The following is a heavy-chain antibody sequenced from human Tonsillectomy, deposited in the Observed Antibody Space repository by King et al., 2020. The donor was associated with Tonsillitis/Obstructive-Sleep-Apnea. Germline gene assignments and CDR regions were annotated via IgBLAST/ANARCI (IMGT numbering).Heavy chain of an antibody. Sequence: QLVQSGAEVKKPGASVKVSCKASGYTFTSYAMHWVRQAPGQRLEWMGWINGGNGNTKYSQKFQGRVTITRDTSASTAYMELGSLTSEDTAVYYCARSTVFGVVPNWFDPWGQGTLVTVSS. CDR2: INGGNGNT. CDR1: GYTFTSYA. V-gene: IGHV1-3*01. D-gene: IGHD3-3*01. J-gene: IGHJ5*02. CDR3: ARSTVFGVVPNWFDP.